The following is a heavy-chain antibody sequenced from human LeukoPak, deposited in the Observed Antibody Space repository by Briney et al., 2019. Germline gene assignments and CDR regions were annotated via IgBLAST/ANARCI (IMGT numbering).Heavy chain of an antibody. D-gene: IGHD3-3*01. CDR1: GGSFSGYY. V-gene: IGHV4-34*09. Sequence: SETLSLTCAVYGGSFSGYYWSWIRQPPGKGLEWIGYIYYSGSTYYNPSLKSRVTISVDTSKNQFSLKLSSVTAADTAVYYCASGSAEEWLSRAEYFQHWGQGTLVTVSS. J-gene: IGHJ1*01. CDR3: ASGSAEEWLSRAEYFQH. CDR2: IYYSGST.